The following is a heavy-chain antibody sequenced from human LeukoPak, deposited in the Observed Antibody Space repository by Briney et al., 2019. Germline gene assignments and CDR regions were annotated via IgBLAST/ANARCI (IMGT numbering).Heavy chain of an antibody. CDR2: INPSGGST. CDR3: ARSSSGWSGYMDV. CDR1: GYTFTSYY. V-gene: IGHV1-46*01. J-gene: IGHJ6*03. Sequence: GASVKVSCKASGYTFTSYYMHWVRQAPGQGLEWMGIINPSGGSTSYAQKFQGRVTITADESTSTAYMELSSLRSEDTAVYYCARSSSGWSGYMDVWGKGTTVTVSS. D-gene: IGHD6-19*01.